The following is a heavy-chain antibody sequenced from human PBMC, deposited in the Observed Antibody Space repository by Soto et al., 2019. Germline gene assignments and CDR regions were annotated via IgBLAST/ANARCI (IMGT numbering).Heavy chain of an antibody. CDR3: ARFKDFWSGYYQSFDY. D-gene: IGHD3-3*01. J-gene: IGHJ4*02. Sequence: ASVKVSCKASGGTFSSYAISWVQQAPGQGLEWMGGIIPIFGTANYAQKFQGRVTITADKSTSTAYMELSSLRSEDTAVYYCARFKDFWSGYYQSFDYWGQGTLVTVSS. CDR1: GGTFSSYA. CDR2: IIPIFGTA. V-gene: IGHV1-69*06.